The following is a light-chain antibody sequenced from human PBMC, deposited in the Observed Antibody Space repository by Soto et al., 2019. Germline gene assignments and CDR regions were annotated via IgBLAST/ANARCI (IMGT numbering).Light chain of an antibody. CDR2: GAS. V-gene: IGKV1-17*01. CDR3: LQHNSYPLWT. J-gene: IGKJ1*01. CDR1: QGIRND. Sequence: DIQMTQSPSSLSASVGDRVTITCRASQGIRNDLGWQQQKPGKAPKRLIYGASRLQSGVPSRFSGSGSGTTVILTISSLQHEDFATYYCLQHNSYPLWTFGQGTKVEIK.